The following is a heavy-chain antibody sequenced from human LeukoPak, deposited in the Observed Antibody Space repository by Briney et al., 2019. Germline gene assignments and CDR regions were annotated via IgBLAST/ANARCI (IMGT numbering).Heavy chain of an antibody. CDR3: ARGRGYPGPFHY. V-gene: IGHV3-21*01. CDR1: GFTFSSYS. D-gene: IGHD3-16*02. CDR2: ISSSSSYI. J-gene: IGHJ4*02. Sequence: GGSLRLSCAASGFTFSSYSMNWVRQAPGKGLEWDSSISSSSSYIYYADSVKGRFTISRDNAKNSLYLQMNSLRAEDTAVYYCARGRGYPGPFHYWGQGTLVTVSS.